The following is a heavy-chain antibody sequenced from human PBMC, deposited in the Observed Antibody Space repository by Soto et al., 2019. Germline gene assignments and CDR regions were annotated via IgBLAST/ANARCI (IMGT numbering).Heavy chain of an antibody. CDR2: VKSKTDGEAA. D-gene: IGHD3-3*01. J-gene: IGHJ4*02. V-gene: IGHV3-15*01. CDR1: GFTFSKAW. Sequence: EVQLVESGGGLVKPGGSLRLSCGASGFTFSKAWMTWVRQAPGKGLEWVGRVKSKTDGEAADYAAPVKGRFTISRDDSKNTLSLQMNSLKTEDTAVYYCTAEVTIFGVGNYWGQGTLVTVSS. CDR3: TAEVTIFGVGNY.